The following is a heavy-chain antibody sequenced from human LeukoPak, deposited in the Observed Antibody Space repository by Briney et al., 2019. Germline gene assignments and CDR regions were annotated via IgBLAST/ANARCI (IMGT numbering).Heavy chain of an antibody. CDR1: GFTFSSYW. D-gene: IGHD1-14*01. CDR3: ATETIGRHYDY. CDR2: IGPTGTDR. J-gene: IGHJ4*02. V-gene: IGHV3-21*01. Sequence: GGSLRLSCAASGFTFSSYWMHWVRQAPGKGLEWVSSIGPTGTDRYYADSVRGRFTISRDNAKNSMYLQMDSLRDEDTAVYYCATETIGRHYDYWGQGTLLTVSS.